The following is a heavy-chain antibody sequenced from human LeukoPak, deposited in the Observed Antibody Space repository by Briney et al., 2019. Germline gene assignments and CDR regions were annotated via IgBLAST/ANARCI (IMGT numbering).Heavy chain of an antibody. CDR1: GFTFSSYA. CDR3: ARDPYYDTDWFDP. CDR2: ISYDGSNK. Sequence: GGSLRLSCAASGFTFSSYAMSWVRQAPGKGLEWVAVISYDGSNKYYADSVKGRFTISRDNSKNTLYLQMNSLRAEDTAVYYCARDPYYDTDWFDPWGQGTLATVSS. J-gene: IGHJ5*02. D-gene: IGHD3-22*01. V-gene: IGHV3-30-3*01.